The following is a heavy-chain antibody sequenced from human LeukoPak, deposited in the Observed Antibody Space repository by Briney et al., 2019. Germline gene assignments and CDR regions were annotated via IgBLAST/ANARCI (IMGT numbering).Heavy chain of an antibody. J-gene: IGHJ5*02. CDR3: AREEADYYGSGSYYNGKFDP. CDR2: IYYSGST. D-gene: IGHD3-10*01. Sequence: SETLSLTCTVSGGSISSYYWSWIRQPPGKGLEWIGYIYYSGSTNYNPSLKSRVTISVDTSKNQFSLKLSPVTAADTAVYYCAREEADYYGSGSYYNGKFDPWGQGTLVTVSS. CDR1: GGSISSYY. V-gene: IGHV4-59*01.